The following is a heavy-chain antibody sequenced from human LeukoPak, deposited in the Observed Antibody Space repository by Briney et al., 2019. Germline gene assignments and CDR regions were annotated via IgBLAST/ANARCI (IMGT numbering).Heavy chain of an antibody. CDR3: ATSDMYQLLSSSSAGAFDI. D-gene: IGHD2-2*01. J-gene: IGHJ3*02. CDR1: GYTFTDYY. CDR2: VDPEDGET. V-gene: IGHV1-69-2*01. Sequence: VKVSCKVSGYTFTDYYMHWVQQAPRKGLEWMGLVDPEDGETIYAEKFQGRVTITADTSTDTAYMELSSLRSEDTAVYYCATSDMYQLLSSSSAGAFDIWGQGTMVTVSS.